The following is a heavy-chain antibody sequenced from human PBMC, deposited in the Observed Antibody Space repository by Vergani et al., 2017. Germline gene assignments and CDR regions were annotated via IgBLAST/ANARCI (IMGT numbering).Heavy chain of an antibody. D-gene: IGHD2-15*01. Sequence: EVHLLESGGGLVQSGGSLRLSCAASGFTFSNSAVSWVRQAPGRGLAWVSSISGPGLSTYYADSVKGRFSISRDNSKNTVFLQMHSLRAEDTAIYYCARVRGGGRYGMDVWGKGTTVTVSS. CDR2: ISGPGLST. CDR1: GFTFSNSA. V-gene: IGHV3-23*01. CDR3: ARVRGGGRYGMDV. J-gene: IGHJ6*04.